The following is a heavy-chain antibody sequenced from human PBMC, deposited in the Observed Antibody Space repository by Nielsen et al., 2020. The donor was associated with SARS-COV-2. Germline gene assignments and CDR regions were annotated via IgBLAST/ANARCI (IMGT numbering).Heavy chain of an antibody. Sequence: GGSLRLSCAASGFTFSSYSMNWVRQAPGKGLEWVSSISSSSSYIYYADSVKGRFTISRGNAKNSLYLQMNSLRAEDTAVYYCARDNPFTVWFGELTGRNAMDVWGQGTTVTVSS. J-gene: IGHJ6*02. V-gene: IGHV3-21*01. CDR3: ARDNPFTVWFGELTGRNAMDV. D-gene: IGHD3-10*01. CDR1: GFTFSSYS. CDR2: ISSSSSYI.